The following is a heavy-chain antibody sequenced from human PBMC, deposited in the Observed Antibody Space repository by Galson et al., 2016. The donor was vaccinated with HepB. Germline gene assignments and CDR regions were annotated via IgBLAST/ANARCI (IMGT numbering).Heavy chain of an antibody. Sequence: SLRLSCAASGFTFSNYGIHWVRQAPGKGLEWVAIISHDGSNKHYADSVKGRFTISRDNSKNTLYLQMNSLRAEDTAVYYCARDGVYGSGSPDYWGQGTLVTVSS. CDR2: ISHDGSNK. V-gene: IGHV3-30*03. CDR3: ARDGVYGSGSPDY. D-gene: IGHD3-10*01. CDR1: GFTFSNYG. J-gene: IGHJ4*02.